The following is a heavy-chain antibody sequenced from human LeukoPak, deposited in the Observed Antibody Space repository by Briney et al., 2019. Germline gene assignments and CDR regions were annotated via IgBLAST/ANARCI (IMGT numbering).Heavy chain of an antibody. CDR2: ISYSGST. CDR1: GGSISSYY. CDR3: ARAGYCSGGSCYSYYYYYYMDV. Sequence: PSETLSLTCTVSGGSISSYYWSWIRQPPRKGLERIGYISYSGSTNYNPSLHSRVTISVDTSKNQFFLKLSSVTAADTAVHYCARAGYCSGGSCYSYYYYYYMDVWGKGTTVTVSS. D-gene: IGHD2-15*01. V-gene: IGHV4-59*12. J-gene: IGHJ6*03.